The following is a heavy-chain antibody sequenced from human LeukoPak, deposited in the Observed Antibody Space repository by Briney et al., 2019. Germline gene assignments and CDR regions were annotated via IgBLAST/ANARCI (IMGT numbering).Heavy chain of an antibody. CDR2: IIPIFGTA. CDR1: GGTFSSYA. V-gene: IGHV1-69*01. Sequence: SVKVSCKASGGTFSSYAISWVRQAPGQGLEWMGGIIPIFGTANYAQKFQGRVTITADESTSTAYMELSSLRSEVTAVYYCARFGSSSWTGKDAFDIWGQGTMVTVSS. CDR3: ARFGSSSWTGKDAFDI. D-gene: IGHD6-13*01. J-gene: IGHJ3*02.